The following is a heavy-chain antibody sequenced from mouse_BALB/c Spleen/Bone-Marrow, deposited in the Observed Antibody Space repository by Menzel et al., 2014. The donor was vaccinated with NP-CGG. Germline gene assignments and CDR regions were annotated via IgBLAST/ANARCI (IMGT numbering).Heavy chain of an antibody. CDR1: GYSITRDYA. J-gene: IGHJ3*01. CDR2: ISYSGST. V-gene: IGHV3-2*02. Sequence: EVKLVESGPGLVKPSQSLSLTCIVTGYSITRDYAWNWIRQFPGNKLEWMGYISYSGSTTYNPSLESRISITRDTSKNQFFLQLNSVTTEDTATYYCARSSSYDYDVGFAYWDQGTLVTVSA. D-gene: IGHD2-4*01. CDR3: ARSSSYDYDVGFAY.